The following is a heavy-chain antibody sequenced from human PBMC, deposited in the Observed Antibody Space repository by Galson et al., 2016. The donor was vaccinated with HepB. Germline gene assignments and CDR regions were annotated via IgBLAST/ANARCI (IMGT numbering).Heavy chain of an antibody. J-gene: IGHJ4*02. CDR2: IWYDGSNE. Sequence: SLRLSCAASGFTFSSYGMHWVRQAPGKGLEWVAVIWYDGSNEYYADSVKGRFTISRDNSKNTLYLQMDDLSPEDTAVYYCVRDSSWNYNYWGQGALVTVPS. D-gene: IGHD1-7*01. CDR1: GFTFSSYG. V-gene: IGHV3-33*01. CDR3: VRDSSWNYNY.